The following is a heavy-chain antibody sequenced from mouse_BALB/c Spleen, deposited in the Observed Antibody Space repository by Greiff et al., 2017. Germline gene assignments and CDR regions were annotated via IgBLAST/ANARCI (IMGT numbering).Heavy chain of an antibody. CDR1: GFTFSSYG. Sequence: EVQGVESGGGLVQPGGSLKLSCAASGFTFSSYGMSWVRQTPDKRLELVATINSNGGSTYYPDSVKGRFTISRDNAKNTLYLQMSSLKSEDTAMYYCAREELGRNAMDYWGQGTSVTVSS. CDR2: INSNGGST. V-gene: IGHV5-6-3*01. J-gene: IGHJ4*01. D-gene: IGHD4-1*01. CDR3: AREELGRNAMDY.